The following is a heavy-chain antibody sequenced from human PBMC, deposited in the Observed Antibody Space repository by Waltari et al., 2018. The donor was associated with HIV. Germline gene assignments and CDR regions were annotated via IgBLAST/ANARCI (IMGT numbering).Heavy chain of an antibody. CDR3: ARDRIAVTGSYYYGMDV. J-gene: IGHJ6*02. D-gene: IGHD6-19*01. CDR1: GSTFTGYY. CDR2: INPKSDGT. Sequence: QVQLVQSGAEVKKPGASVKVSCKASGSTFTGYYMHWVGKAPGQGREWMGWINPKSDGTNHAQKFQSRVPMTRETSTSTAYMELSRLRSDDTALYYCARDRIAVTGSYYYGMDVWGQGTTVTVSS. V-gene: IGHV1-2*02.